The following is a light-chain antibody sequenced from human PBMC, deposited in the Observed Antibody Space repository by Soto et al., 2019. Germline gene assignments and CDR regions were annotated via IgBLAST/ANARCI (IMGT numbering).Light chain of an antibody. Sequence: DIQMTQSPSSLSASVGDRVTITCRASQGISNYLAWYQQKPGKVPKLLIYAASTLQSGVPSRFSGSGSGTDFTITISSLQPEDVATYYCQKYNSAPPLFTVGPGTKVDIK. V-gene: IGKV1-27*01. CDR1: QGISNY. CDR3: QKYNSAPPLFT. CDR2: AAS. J-gene: IGKJ3*01.